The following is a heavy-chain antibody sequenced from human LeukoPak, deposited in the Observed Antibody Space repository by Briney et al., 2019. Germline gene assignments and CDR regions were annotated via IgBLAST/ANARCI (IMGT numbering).Heavy chain of an antibody. CDR1: GFTFSSYG. CDR2: IRYDGSNK. J-gene: IGHJ4*02. Sequence: GGSLRLSCAASGFTFSSYGMHWVRQAPGKGLEWVAFIRYDGSNKYYADSVKGRFTISRDNSKNTLYLQMNSLRAEDTAVYYCAKDRGGGVVIGSYYFDYWGQGTLVTVSS. CDR3: AKDRGGGVVIGSYYFDY. V-gene: IGHV3-30*02. D-gene: IGHD2-21*01.